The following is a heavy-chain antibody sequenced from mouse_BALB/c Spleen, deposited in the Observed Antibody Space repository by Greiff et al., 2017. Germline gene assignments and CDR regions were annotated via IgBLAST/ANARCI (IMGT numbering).Heavy chain of an antibody. Sequence: VKLQESGPGLVAPSQSLSITCTVSGFSLTSYGVHWVRQPPGKGLEWLGVIWAGGSTNYNSALMSRLSISKDNSKSQVFLKMNSLQTDDTAMYYCARDYYRFDWYFDVWGAGTTVTVSS. CDR3: ARDYYRFDWYFDV. J-gene: IGHJ1*01. CDR1: GFSLTSYG. D-gene: IGHD2-14*01. CDR2: IWAGGST. V-gene: IGHV2-9*02.